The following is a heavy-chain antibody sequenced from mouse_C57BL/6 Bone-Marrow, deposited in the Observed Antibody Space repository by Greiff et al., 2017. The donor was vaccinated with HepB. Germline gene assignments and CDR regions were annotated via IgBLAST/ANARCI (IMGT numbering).Heavy chain of an antibody. V-gene: IGHV1-18*01. CDR3: ATVVATKGFAY. J-gene: IGHJ3*01. CDR2: INPNNGGT. D-gene: IGHD1-1*01. Sequence: EVKLQESGPELVKPGASVKIPCKASGYTFTDYNMDWVKQSHGKSLEWIGDINPNNGGTIYNQKFKGQATLTVDKSSSTAYMELRSLTSEDTAVYYCATVVATKGFAYWGQGTLVTVSA. CDR1: GYTFTDYN.